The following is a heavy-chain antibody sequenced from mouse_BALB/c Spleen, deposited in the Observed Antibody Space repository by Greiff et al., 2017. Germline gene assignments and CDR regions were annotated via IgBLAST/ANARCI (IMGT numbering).Heavy chain of an antibody. CDR2: ISDGGSYT. Sequence: EVKLVESGGGLVKPGGSLKLSCAASGFTFSDYYMYWVRQTPEKRLEWVATISDGGSYTYYPDSVKGRFTISRDNAKNNLYLQMSSLKSEDTAMYYGARDGATVAPYWYFEVWGAGTTVTVSS. D-gene: IGHD1-1*01. CDR3: ARDGATVAPYWYFEV. J-gene: IGHJ1*01. V-gene: IGHV5-4*02. CDR1: GFTFSDYY.